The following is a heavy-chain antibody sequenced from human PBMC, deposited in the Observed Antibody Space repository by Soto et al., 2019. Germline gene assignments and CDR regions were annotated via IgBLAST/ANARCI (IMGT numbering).Heavy chain of an antibody. Sequence: AQVTFSFKAAGSTFTSNDINGVRQATGQVLEWMGWMNPGSGNTGYAQKFQCRVTMTSNTSISTAYMELSSLRSEDTAVYYCAAGATRDAFDIWGQGTMVTVSS. D-gene: IGHD1-26*01. CDR3: AAGATRDAFDI. J-gene: IGHJ3*02. V-gene: IGHV1-8*01. CDR1: GSTFTSND. CDR2: MNPGSGNT.